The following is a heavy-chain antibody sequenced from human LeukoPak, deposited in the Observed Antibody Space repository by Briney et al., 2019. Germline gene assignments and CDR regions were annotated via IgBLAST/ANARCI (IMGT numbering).Heavy chain of an antibody. CDR3: AKDGNYDSSGYYSNYFDY. D-gene: IGHD3-22*01. CDR1: GFTFSSYA. V-gene: IGHV3-23*01. CDR2: ISGSGGST. Sequence: GGSLRLSCAASGFTFSSYAMSWVRQAPGKGLEWVSAISGSGGSTYYADSVKGWFTISRDNSKNTLYLQMNSLRAEDTAVYYCAKDGNYDSSGYYSNYFDYWGQGTLVTVSS. J-gene: IGHJ4*02.